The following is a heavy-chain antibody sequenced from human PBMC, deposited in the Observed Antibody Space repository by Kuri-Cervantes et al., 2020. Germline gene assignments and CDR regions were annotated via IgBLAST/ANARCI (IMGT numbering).Heavy chain of an antibody. D-gene: IGHD4-17*01. CDR2: ISYDGSNK. J-gene: IGHJ4*02. V-gene: IGHV3-30*01. CDR3: AKVEVTTENFDY. CDR1: GFTFSSYA. Sequence: GGSLRLSCAASGFTFSSYAMHWVRQAPGKGLEWVAVISYDGSNKYYADSVKGRFTISRDNSKNTLYLQMNSLRAEDTALYYCAKVEVTTENFDYWGQGTLVTVSS.